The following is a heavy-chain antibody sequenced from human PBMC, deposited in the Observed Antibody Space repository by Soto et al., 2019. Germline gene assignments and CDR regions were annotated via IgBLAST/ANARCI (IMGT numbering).Heavy chain of an antibody. Sequence: PSETLSLTCSFSGDSVTSHYLTWIRQSPEKGLEWIGYMHYTGFSHYNPSLKSRLTISVDRSKNQFTLKLTSVTAADTAVYYCARVSSTVIYYYYYYYMDVWGKGTTVTVSS. CDR2: MHYTGFS. D-gene: IGHD4-17*01. CDR3: ARVSSTVIYYYYYYYMDV. V-gene: IGHV4-59*02. J-gene: IGHJ6*03. CDR1: GDSVTSHY.